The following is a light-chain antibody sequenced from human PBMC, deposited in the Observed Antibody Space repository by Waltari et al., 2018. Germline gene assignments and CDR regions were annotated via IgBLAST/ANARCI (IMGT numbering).Light chain of an antibody. V-gene: IGLV3-19*01. J-gene: IGLJ2*01. CDR2: GKD. CDR3: STRML. CDR1: SRRTSY. Sequence: SSQLPQHSGVSLPLGPAVRFTCRGDSRRTSYASWYQVTPGQAPVLVSYGKDTRPDGFPDRISGNSSGITSCLTITVAEAEDEADDYGSTRMLFAGGTKVTVL.